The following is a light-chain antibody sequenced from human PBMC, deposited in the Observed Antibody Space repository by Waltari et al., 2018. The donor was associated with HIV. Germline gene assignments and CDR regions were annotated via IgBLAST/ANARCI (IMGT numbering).Light chain of an antibody. Sequence: QSALSQPASVSASPGQSVAFSCSGRASDIGRDNYASWYQQHPDRAPTLILFDVNNRPSGISDRFSGSKSGTTASLTISTVRTDDEADYYCASYTVNSTGVFGTGTKLSVL. J-gene: IGLJ1*01. CDR3: ASYTVNSTGV. CDR2: DVN. CDR1: ASDIGRDNY. V-gene: IGLV2-14*03.